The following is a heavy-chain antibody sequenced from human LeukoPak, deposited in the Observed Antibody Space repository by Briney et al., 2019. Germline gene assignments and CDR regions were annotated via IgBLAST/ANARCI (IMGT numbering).Heavy chain of an antibody. V-gene: IGHV4-59*02. CDR1: GGSVSDYY. Sequence: SETLSLTCTISGGSVSDYYWSWIRQSPGKGLEWIGYIYHTGSTGYSPSLKSRVTISADTSQNQFSLKLSSVTAADTAVYYCASRKLGNDYWGQGTLVTVSS. CDR3: ASRKLGNDY. J-gene: IGHJ4*02. D-gene: IGHD7-27*01. CDR2: IYHTGST.